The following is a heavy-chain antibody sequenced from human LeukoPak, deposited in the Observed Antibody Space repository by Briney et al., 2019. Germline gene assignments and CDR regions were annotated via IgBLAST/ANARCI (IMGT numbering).Heavy chain of an antibody. CDR3: ARDQGSYSTFVDY. D-gene: IGHD1-26*01. J-gene: IGHJ4*02. CDR1: GFTFTTNW. Sequence: GGPLRLSCAASGFTFTTNWMTWVRQAPGKGLEWVSYISSSGTTIYYADSVKGRFTISRDNAKNSLYLQMNSLRAEDTAVYYCARDQGSYSTFVDYWGQGTLVTVSS. V-gene: IGHV3-48*04. CDR2: ISSSGTTI.